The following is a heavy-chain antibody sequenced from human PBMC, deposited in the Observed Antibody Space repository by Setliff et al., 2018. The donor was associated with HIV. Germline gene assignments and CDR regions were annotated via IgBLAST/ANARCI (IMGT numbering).Heavy chain of an antibody. J-gene: IGHJ4*02. Sequence: GGSLRLSCAASGFTFSSYAMSWVRQAPGKGLDWVSAISSSGDSNIIDYADSVKGRFTISRDNAKNSLYLQMNSLRAEDTAVYYCARDLHWAFDYWGQGTLVTVSS. D-gene: IGHD7-27*01. CDR1: GFTFSSYA. CDR2: ISSSGDSNII. V-gene: IGHV3-23*01. CDR3: ARDLHWAFDY.